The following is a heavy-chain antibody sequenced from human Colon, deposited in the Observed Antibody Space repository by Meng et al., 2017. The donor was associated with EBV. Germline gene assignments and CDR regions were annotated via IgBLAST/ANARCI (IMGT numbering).Heavy chain of an antibody. D-gene: IGHD3-10*01. J-gene: IGHJ4*02. Sequence: QVEPQEAGPDLLEPQEPLSLTCTVSGGSISSNGFYWDWVRQPPGKGLEWIGAIYHSGSTSYNPSLQSRVTMFVDTSKNQFSLMLTSVTATDTAVYYCARRRGGSGRDCWGQGTLVTVSS. CDR3: ARRRGGSGRDC. V-gene: IGHV4-39*01. CDR1: GGSISSNGFY. CDR2: IYHSGST.